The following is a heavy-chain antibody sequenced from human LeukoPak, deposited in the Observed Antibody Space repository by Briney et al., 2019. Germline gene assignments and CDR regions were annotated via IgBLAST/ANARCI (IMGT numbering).Heavy chain of an antibody. D-gene: IGHD5-24*01. Sequence: GGSLRLSCAASGFTSSSYAMHWVRQAPGKGLEWVAVISYDGSNKYYADSVKGRFTISRDNSKNTLYLQMNSLRAEDTAVYYCARALVMANGAFDIWGQGTMVTVSS. CDR3: ARALVMANGAFDI. V-gene: IGHV3-30*04. CDR1: GFTSSSYA. J-gene: IGHJ3*02. CDR2: ISYDGSNK.